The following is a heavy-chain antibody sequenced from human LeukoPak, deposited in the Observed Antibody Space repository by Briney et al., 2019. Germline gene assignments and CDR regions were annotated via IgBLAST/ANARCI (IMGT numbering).Heavy chain of an antibody. Sequence: PGGSLRLSCAASGSTFGNYYMSWVRQAPGKGLEWVGRIKPKTDGETTEYAAPVKGRFSISRDDSRNMLYLQMNSLKTEDTAVYYCITPLPYSAQGGQGTLVTVSS. CDR3: ITPLPYSAQ. CDR2: IKPKTDGETT. D-gene: IGHD2-21*01. V-gene: IGHV3-15*01. CDR1: GSTFGNYY. J-gene: IGHJ4*02.